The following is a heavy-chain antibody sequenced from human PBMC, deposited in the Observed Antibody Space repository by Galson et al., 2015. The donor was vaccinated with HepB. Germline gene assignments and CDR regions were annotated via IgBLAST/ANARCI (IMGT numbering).Heavy chain of an antibody. CDR3: ARESQRDYYYDSSGYYYFDY. Sequence: SVKVSCKASGYTFTSYGISWVRQAPGQGLEWMGWISAYNGNTNYAQKLQGRVTMTTDTSTSTAYMELRSLRSDDTAVYYCARESQRDYYYDSSGYYYFDYWGQGTLSPSPQ. CDR2: ISAYNGNT. D-gene: IGHD3-22*01. V-gene: IGHV1-18*04. J-gene: IGHJ4*02. CDR1: GYTFTSYG.